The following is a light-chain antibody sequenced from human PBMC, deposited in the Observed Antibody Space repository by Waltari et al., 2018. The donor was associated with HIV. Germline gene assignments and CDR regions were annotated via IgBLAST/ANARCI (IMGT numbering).Light chain of an antibody. CDR3: DSRDTNDKHHV. J-gene: IGLJ1*01. Sequence: SSDLTQDPAVSVALGQTVRITCQGDGLRRYSANWYQQKPGQAPVVVMYGKDNRPSGIPDRFSGSSSGNTGYLTITGAQAEDEADYYCDSRDTNDKHHVFGTGTKVTV. CDR2: GKD. CDR1: GLRRYS. V-gene: IGLV3-19*01.